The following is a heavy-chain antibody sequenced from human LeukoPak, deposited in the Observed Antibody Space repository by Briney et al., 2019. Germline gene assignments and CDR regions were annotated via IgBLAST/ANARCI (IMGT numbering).Heavy chain of an antibody. CDR3: ARDQSSSWSNYYYMDV. J-gene: IGHJ6*03. Sequence: SETLSLTCAVSGGSISSSNWWSWVRQPPGKGLEWIGEIYHSGSTNYNPSLKSRVTISVDKSKNQFSLKLSSVTAADTAVYYCARDQSSSWSNYYYMDVWGKGTTVTVSS. V-gene: IGHV4-4*02. CDR2: IYHSGST. D-gene: IGHD6-13*01. CDR1: GGSISSSNW.